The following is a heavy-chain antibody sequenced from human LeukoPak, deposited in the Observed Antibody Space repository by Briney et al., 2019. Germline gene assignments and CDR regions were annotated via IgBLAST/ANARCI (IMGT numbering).Heavy chain of an antibody. D-gene: IGHD2-15*01. CDR2: IYYSGST. J-gene: IGHJ4*02. V-gene: IGHV4-59*11. Sequence: PSETLSLTCTVSGGSISSHYWSWIRQPPGKGLEWIGYIYYSGSTNYNPSLKSRVTISVDTSKNQFSLKLSSVTAADTAVYYCARGITIVAATAFDYWGQGTLVTVSS. CDR3: ARGITIVAATAFDY. CDR1: GGSISSHY.